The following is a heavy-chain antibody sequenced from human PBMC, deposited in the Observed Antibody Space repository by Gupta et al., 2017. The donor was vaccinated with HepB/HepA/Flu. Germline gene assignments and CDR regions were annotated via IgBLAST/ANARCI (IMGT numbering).Heavy chain of an antibody. V-gene: IGHV3-49*04. Sequence: EVQLVESGGGSVQPGRSLRLSCTASGFTFGDYGMSWVRQVPGKGLEWIGFIRSKAFGGTTEYAASVKGRFTISGDDSKSIAYLQKVTLKTEDTAVYYCTSCWSVQIGHWDQGTLVTVSS. CDR1: GFTFGDYG. D-gene: IGHD3-3*01. CDR3: TSCWSVQIGH. CDR2: IRSKAFGGTT. J-gene: IGHJ4*02.